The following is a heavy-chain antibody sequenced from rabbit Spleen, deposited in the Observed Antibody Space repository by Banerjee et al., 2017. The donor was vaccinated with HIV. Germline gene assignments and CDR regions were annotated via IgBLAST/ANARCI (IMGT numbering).Heavy chain of an antibody. J-gene: IGHJ4*01. D-gene: IGHD2-1*01. CDR1: GFSFSSRYY. V-gene: IGHV1S45*01. CDR2: IGFGSTGNT. Sequence: QQQLEESGGGLVQPEGSLTLTCTASGFSFSSRYYMCWVRQAPGKGLEWIGCIGFGSTGNTYYASWAKGRFTVSKTSSTTVTLQMTSLTAADTATYFCGRGSAAMTMVITGYYLNLWGPGTLVTVS. CDR3: GRGSAAMTMVITGYYLNL.